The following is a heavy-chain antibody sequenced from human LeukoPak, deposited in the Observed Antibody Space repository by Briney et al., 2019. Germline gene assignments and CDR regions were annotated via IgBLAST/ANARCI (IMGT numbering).Heavy chain of an antibody. CDR2: IYYTGSA. CDR3: ARHLGSSSWFDY. D-gene: IGHD6-13*01. V-gene: IGHV4-39*01. Sequence: PWETLSLTCTVSGGSISSTGYYWGWIRQPPGKGLEWSGGIYYTGSAYYDPALKSPVTISVDTSKNQFSLKLSSVTAADTAVYYCARHLGSSSWFDYWGQGTLVTVSS. J-gene: IGHJ4*02. CDR1: GGSISSTGYY.